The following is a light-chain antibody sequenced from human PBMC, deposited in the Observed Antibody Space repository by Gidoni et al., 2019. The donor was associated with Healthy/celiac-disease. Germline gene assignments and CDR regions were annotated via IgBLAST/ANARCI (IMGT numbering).Light chain of an antibody. CDR1: SLRSYY. CDR2: GKN. V-gene: IGLV3-19*01. J-gene: IGLJ3*02. Sequence: SSELTQYPAVSVALRQTVRITCPGHSLRSYYASWYQQTPGQAPVLVIYGKNNRPSGIPDRFSGSSSGNTASLTITGAQAEDEADYYCNSRDSSGNHWVFGGGTKLTVL. CDR3: NSRDSSGNHWV.